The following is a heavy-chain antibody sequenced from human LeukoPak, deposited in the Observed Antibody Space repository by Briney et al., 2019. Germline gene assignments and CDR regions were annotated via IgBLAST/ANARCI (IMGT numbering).Heavy chain of an antibody. CDR2: ISRASESI. V-gene: IGHV3-21*01. D-gene: IGHD5-18*01. CDR3: ARDGYSYGTFSYYYYYMDV. J-gene: IGHJ6*03. Sequence: GGSLRLSCAASGFNFNAYSMAWVRQAPGKGLEWVSIISRASESIFYADSVKGRFTISRDNAKNSLYLQMNGLRAEDTAVYYCARDGYSYGTFSYYYYYMDVWGKGTTVTVSS. CDR1: GFNFNAYS.